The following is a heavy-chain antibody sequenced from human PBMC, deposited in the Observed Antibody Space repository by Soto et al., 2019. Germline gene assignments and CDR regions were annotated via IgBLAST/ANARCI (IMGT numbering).Heavy chain of an antibody. J-gene: IGHJ5*02. Sequence: SETLSLTCTVSGGSISSYYWSWIRQPPGKGLEWIGYIYYSGSTNYNPSLKSRVTISVDTSKNQFSLKLSSVTAADTAVYYCARDLGYCSSTSCYPWFDPWGQGTLVTVSS. D-gene: IGHD2-2*01. V-gene: IGHV4-59*01. CDR3: ARDLGYCSSTSCYPWFDP. CDR1: GGSISSYY. CDR2: IYYSGST.